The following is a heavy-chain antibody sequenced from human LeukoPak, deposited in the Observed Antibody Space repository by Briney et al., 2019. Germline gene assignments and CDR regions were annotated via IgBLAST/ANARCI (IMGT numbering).Heavy chain of an antibody. CDR1: GFNFSGHV. D-gene: IGHD1-20*01. V-gene: IGHV3-23*01. CDR3: AKENNWNDGRFNYFDY. CDR2: ISGGGDSL. Sequence: PGGCLTLSCAASGFNFSGHVMNWVRQAPGRGLHWVSGISGGGDSLYYADSVKGRFTISRDNSKNTLYLQMNGLRAEDTAVYYCAKENNWNDGRFNYFDYWGQGTLVTVSS. J-gene: IGHJ4*02.